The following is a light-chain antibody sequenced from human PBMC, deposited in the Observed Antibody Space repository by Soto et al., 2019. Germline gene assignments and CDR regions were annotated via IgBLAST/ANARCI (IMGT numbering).Light chain of an antibody. CDR2: DVS. CDR1: SSDVGGYNY. V-gene: IGLV2-14*01. J-gene: IGLJ1*01. CDR3: SSYTSSSTYV. Sequence: QSALTQPASVSWSPGHSIAISCTGTSSDVGGYNYVSWYQQHPGKAPKLMVYDVSNRPSGVSNRFSGSKSGNTASLTISGLQAEDEADYYCSSYTSSSTYVFGTGTKVTV.